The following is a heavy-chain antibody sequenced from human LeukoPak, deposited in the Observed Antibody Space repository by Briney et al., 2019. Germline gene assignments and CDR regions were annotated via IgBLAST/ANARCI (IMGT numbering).Heavy chain of an antibody. J-gene: IGHJ4*02. D-gene: IGHD6-19*01. Sequence: PGGSLRLSCTASGFTFGDYAMSWFRQAPGKGLEWVGFIRSKAYGGTTEYAASVKGRFTISRDDSKSIAYLQMNSLKTEDTAVYYFTRAIVVAGSTFDYWGQGTLVTVSS. CDR3: TRAIVVAGSTFDY. CDR1: GFTFGDYA. V-gene: IGHV3-49*03. CDR2: IRSKAYGGTT.